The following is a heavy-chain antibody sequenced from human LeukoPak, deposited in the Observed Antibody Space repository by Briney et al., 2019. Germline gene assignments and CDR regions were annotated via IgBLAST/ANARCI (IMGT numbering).Heavy chain of an antibody. J-gene: IGHJ4*02. D-gene: IGHD1-26*01. CDR1: GFTFSTYG. CDR2: IHHDSTNK. Sequence: PGGSLRLSCAASGFTFSTYGMHWVRRAPGMGLEWVTYIHHDSTNKYYAASVKGRFTISRDNSKNTLYLQMNSLTAEDTAVYYCVREATGYSFADYWGQGTLVSVSS. CDR3: VREATGYSFADY. V-gene: IGHV3-30*02.